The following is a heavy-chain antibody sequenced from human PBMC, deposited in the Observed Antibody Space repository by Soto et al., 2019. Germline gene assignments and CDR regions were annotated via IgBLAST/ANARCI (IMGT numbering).Heavy chain of an antibody. Sequence: QVQLQQWGAGLLKPSETLSLTCAVYGGSFSGYYWSWIRQPPGKGLEWIGAINHRGSANYNPSLKSRVTISVDRSKNQFSLKLSSVTAADTAVYYCARNYCSGGICYLFFDYWGQGALVTVSS. CDR1: GGSFSGYY. CDR3: ARNYCSGGICYLFFDY. CDR2: INHRGSA. V-gene: IGHV4-34*01. J-gene: IGHJ4*02. D-gene: IGHD2-15*01.